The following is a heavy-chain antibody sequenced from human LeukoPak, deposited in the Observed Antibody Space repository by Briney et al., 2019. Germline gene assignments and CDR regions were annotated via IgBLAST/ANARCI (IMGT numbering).Heavy chain of an antibody. CDR1: GGSISSSRYY. D-gene: IGHD1-1*01. CDR3: ARRVETAYFDY. Sequence: SETLSLTCTVSGGSISSSRYYWGWIRQPPGKGLEWIGSIYYSGSTYYNPSLKSRVNIYIDTSKNQFSLKLSSVTAADTAVYYCARRVETAYFDYWGQGTLVTVSS. J-gene: IGHJ4*02. V-gene: IGHV4-39*01. CDR2: IYYSGST.